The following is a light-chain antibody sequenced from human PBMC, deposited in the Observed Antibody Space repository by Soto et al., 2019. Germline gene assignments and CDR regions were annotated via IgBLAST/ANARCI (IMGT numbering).Light chain of an antibody. Sequence: IVLTQSPATLSLSLGERATLSCRASQSVSSSLAWYQQKPGQPPRLLIYDASNRATGIPARFSGSGSGTDFTLTISSLEPEEFAVYYCQQRRIWPLTFGGGTKVEIK. V-gene: IGKV3-11*01. CDR3: QQRRIWPLT. CDR1: QSVSSS. J-gene: IGKJ4*01. CDR2: DAS.